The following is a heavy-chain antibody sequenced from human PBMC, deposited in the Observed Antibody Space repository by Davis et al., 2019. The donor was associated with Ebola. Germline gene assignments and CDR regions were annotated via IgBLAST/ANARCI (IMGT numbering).Heavy chain of an antibody. CDR3: ARGPTVTTHWYFDL. Sequence: GGSLRLSWSASGFTFSTYGMYWVRQAPGKGLEWVSSISSSSSYIYYADSVKGRFTISRDNAKNSLYLQMNSLRAEDTAVYYCARGPTVTTHWYFDLWGRGTLVTVSS. D-gene: IGHD4-17*01. J-gene: IGHJ2*01. V-gene: IGHV3-21*01. CDR1: GFTFSTYG. CDR2: ISSSSSYI.